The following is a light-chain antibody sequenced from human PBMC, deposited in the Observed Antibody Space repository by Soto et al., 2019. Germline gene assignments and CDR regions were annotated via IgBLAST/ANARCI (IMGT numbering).Light chain of an antibody. Sequence: EIVLPQSPGTLSLSPGERATLSCRASQSVSSSYLAWYQQKPGQAPRLLIYGASSRATGIPDRFSGSGSGTDFTLTISRLEPEDFAVYYCQQYGRTFGQGTKVEIK. CDR2: GAS. CDR3: QQYGRT. V-gene: IGKV3-20*01. CDR1: QSVSSSY. J-gene: IGKJ1*01.